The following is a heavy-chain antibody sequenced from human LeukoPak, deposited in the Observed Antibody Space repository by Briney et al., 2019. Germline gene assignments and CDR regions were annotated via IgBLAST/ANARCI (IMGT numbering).Heavy chain of an antibody. D-gene: IGHD2/OR15-2a*01. CDR1: GGTFSSYA. CDR2: IIPIFGTA. Sequence: ASVKDSCKASGGTFSSYAISWVRQAPGQGLEWMGGIIPIFGTANYAQKFQGRVTITADESTSTAYMELSSLRSEDTAVYYCARNRDLGPAEYFQHWGQGTLVTVSS. CDR3: ARNRDLGPAEYFQH. J-gene: IGHJ1*01. V-gene: IGHV1-69*13.